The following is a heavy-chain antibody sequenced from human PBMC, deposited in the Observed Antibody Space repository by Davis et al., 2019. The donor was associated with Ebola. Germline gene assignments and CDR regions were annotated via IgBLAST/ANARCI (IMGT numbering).Heavy chain of an antibody. CDR2: INPNSGNT. CDR1: GYTFTGYY. CDR3: ARGERFLEWLLGYYFDY. J-gene: IGHJ4*02. Sequence: AASVKVSCKASGYTFTGYYMHWVRQAPGQGLEWTGWINPNSGNTGYAQKFQGRVTITRDTSASTAYMELSSLRSEDTAVYYCARGERFLEWLLGYYFDYWGQGTLVTVSS. D-gene: IGHD3-3*01. V-gene: IGHV1-8*03.